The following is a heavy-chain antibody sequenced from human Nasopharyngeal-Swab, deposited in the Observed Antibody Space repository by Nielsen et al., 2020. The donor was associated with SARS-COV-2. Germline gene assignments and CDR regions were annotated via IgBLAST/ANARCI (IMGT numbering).Heavy chain of an antibody. D-gene: IGHD4-17*01. CDR2: IYPGDSDT. CDR1: GYSFTSYW. CDR3: ARYTVTVGFDY. V-gene: IGHV5-51*01. Sequence: GGSLRLSCKGSGYSFTSYWIGWVRQMPGKGLEWMGIIYPGDSDTRYSPSFQGQVTISADKSISTAYLQWSSLKASDTAMYYCARYTVTVGFDYWGQGTPVTVSS. J-gene: IGHJ4*02.